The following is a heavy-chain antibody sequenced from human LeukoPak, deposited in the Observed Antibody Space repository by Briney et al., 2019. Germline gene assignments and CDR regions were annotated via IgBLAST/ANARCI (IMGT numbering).Heavy chain of an antibody. CDR3: ARNAGCSGGSCIFDY. CDR2: ISAYNGNT. Sequence: ASVKVSCEASGYAFPSFGISWVRQAPGQGLEWMGWISAYNGNTNYAQKLQGRVAMTTDTSTSTAYMELRSLRSDDTAVYYCARNAGCSGGSCIFDYWGQGTLVTVSS. J-gene: IGHJ4*02. D-gene: IGHD2-15*01. CDR1: GYAFPSFG. V-gene: IGHV1-18*01.